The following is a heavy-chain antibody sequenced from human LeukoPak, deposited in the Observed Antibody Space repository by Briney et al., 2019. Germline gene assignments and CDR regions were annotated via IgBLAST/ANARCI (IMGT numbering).Heavy chain of an antibody. Sequence: GASVKVSCKASGGTFSSYAISWVRQAPGQGLEWMGRIIPILGIANYAQKFQGRVTITADKSTSTAYMELSSLRSEDTAVYYCARERSGWPIDYWGQGTLVTVSS. CDR2: IIPILGIA. CDR3: ARERSGWPIDY. D-gene: IGHD6-19*01. V-gene: IGHV1-69*04. CDR1: GGTFSSYA. J-gene: IGHJ4*02.